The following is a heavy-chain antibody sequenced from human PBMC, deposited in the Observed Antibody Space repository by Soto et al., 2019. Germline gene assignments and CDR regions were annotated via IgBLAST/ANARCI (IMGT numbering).Heavy chain of an antibody. V-gene: IGHV3-13*01. CDR2: IGTIGDT. D-gene: IGHD3-10*02. CDR3: VRGLLCGAYGDYFDN. Sequence: EVQLVESGGGLVQPGGSLRLSCAASGFPFSTYDMHWIRQAPGKGLEWVSAIGTIGDTQYPESVRGRFIISRNNPKDSLHLQMDSLTVADTAVYYCVRGLLCGAYGDYFDNWGQGTLVTVSS. CDR1: GFPFSTYD. J-gene: IGHJ4*02.